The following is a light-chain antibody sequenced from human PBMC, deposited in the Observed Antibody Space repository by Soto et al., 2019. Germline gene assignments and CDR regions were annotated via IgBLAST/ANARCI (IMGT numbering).Light chain of an antibody. V-gene: IGKV1-8*01. CDR2: AAS. CDR3: QQYYSYPQT. J-gene: IGKJ1*01. CDR1: QGISSY. Sequence: AIRMTQYPSSLSASTGDRVTITCRASQGISSYLAWYQQKPGKAPKLLIYAASTLQSGVPSRFSGSGSGTDFTLTISCLQSEDFATYYCQQYYSYPQTFGQGTKVDIK.